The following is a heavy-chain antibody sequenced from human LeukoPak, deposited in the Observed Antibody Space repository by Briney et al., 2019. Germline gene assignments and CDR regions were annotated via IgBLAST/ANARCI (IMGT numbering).Heavy chain of an antibody. V-gene: IGHV3-33*01. D-gene: IGHD5-12*01. Sequence: GGSLRLSCAASGFTFSSYGVHWVRQAPGKGLEWVAVIWYDGSNKYYADSVKGRFTITRDNSKNTLYLQMNSLRAEDTAVYYCARVGGYDYYYFDYWGQGTLVTVSS. CDR2: IWYDGSNK. J-gene: IGHJ4*02. CDR1: GFTFSSYG. CDR3: ARVGGYDYYYFDY.